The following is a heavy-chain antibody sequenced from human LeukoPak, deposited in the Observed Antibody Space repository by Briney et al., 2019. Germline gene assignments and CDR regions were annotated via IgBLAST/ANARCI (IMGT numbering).Heavy chain of an antibody. CDR3: ARFPSLKYFDWLLGTDWFDP. Sequence: SETLSLTCTVSGGSISSGSYYWSWIRQPAGKGLEWIGRIYTSGSTNYNPSLKSRVTISVDTSKNQFSLKLSSVTAADTAVYYCARFPSLKYFDWLLGTDWFDPWGQGTLVTVSS. D-gene: IGHD3-9*01. V-gene: IGHV4-61*02. CDR2: IYTSGST. CDR1: GGSISSGSYY. J-gene: IGHJ5*02.